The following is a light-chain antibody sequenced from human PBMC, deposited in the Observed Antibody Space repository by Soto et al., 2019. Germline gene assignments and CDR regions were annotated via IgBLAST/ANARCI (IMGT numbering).Light chain of an antibody. CDR1: SSNIGAGYD. Sequence: QPVLTQPRSVSGAPGQRVTISCTGSSSNIGAGYDVHWYQQLPGTAPKLLIYGNSNRPSGVPDRFSGSKSGTSASLAITGLQAEDEADYYCQSYDSSLRGVFGTGTKLTVL. V-gene: IGLV1-40*01. CDR3: QSYDSSLRGV. CDR2: GNS. J-gene: IGLJ1*01.